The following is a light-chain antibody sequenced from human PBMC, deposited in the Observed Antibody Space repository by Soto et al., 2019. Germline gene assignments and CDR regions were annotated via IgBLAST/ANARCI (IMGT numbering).Light chain of an antibody. CDR3: QQYNNWPQWT. J-gene: IGKJ1*01. Sequence: EIVMTQSPATLSVSPGGRATLSCRSSQSISDTLAWYQQKPGQAPRLLIYGASTRAPGFPARFSGSGSGTDFTLTISSLQSEDFAVYYCQQYNNWPQWTFGQGTKVDIK. V-gene: IGKV3-15*01. CDR1: QSISDT. CDR2: GAS.